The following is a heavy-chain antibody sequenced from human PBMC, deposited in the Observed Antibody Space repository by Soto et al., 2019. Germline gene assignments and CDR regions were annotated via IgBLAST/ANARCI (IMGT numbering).Heavy chain of an antibody. J-gene: IGHJ4*02. CDR3: AKDPIARVWGWADY. V-gene: IGHV3-23*01. CDR1: GFTFSTYA. CDR2: ISGSGGST. Sequence: EVQLLESGGGLVQPGGSLRLSCAASGFTFSTYAMNWVRQAPGKGLEWVSVISGSGGSTYYADSVKGRFTISRDNSKNTLYLQMNSRTAEDTAVYYCAKDPIARVWGWADYWGQGTLVTVSS. D-gene: IGHD2-8*01.